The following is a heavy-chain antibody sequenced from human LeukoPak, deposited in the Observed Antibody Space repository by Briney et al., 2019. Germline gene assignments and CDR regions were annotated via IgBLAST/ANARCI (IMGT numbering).Heavy chain of an antibody. Sequence: GSLRLSCAASGFTFSSYWMSWVRQAPGKGLEWVANIKQDGSEKYYVDSVKGRFTISRDNAKNSLYLQMNSLRAEDTAVYYCAKGMEMATITPYYFDYWGQGTLVTVSS. CDR3: AKGMEMATITPYYFDY. CDR2: IKQDGSEK. CDR1: GFTFSSYW. V-gene: IGHV3-7*03. J-gene: IGHJ4*02. D-gene: IGHD5-24*01.